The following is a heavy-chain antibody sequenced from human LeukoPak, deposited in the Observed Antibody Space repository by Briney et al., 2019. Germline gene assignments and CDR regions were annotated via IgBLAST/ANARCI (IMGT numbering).Heavy chain of an antibody. D-gene: IGHD6-13*01. CDR2: ISGSGGST. J-gene: IGHJ4*02. CDR1: GFTFSSYA. V-gene: IGHV3-23*01. Sequence: GGSLRLSCAASGFTFSSYAMGWVRQTPGKGLEWVSAISGSGGSTYYTDSVRGRFTISRDNSKNTLYLQMNSLRAEDTAVYYCAKEIAATEYWGQGTLVTVSS. CDR3: AKEIAATEY.